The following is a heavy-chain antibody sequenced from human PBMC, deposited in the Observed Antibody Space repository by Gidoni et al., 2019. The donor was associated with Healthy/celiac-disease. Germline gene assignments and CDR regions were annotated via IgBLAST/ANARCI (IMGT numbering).Heavy chain of an antibody. V-gene: IGHV3-33*01. J-gene: IGHJ2*01. CDR2: IWYDGSNK. D-gene: IGHD1-7*01. CDR3: ASLGTGTDPKSWNWYFDL. Sequence: QVQLVESGGGVVQPGRSLRLSCAASGFPFSCYGLHWVRQAPGKGLEWVAVIWYDGSNKYYADSVKGRFTISRDNSKNTLYLQMNSLRAEDTAVYYCASLGTGTDPKSWNWYFDLWGRGTLVTVSS. CDR1: GFPFSCYG.